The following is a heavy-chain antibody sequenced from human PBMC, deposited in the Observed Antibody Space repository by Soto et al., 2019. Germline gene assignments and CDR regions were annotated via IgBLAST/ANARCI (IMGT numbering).Heavy chain of an antibody. J-gene: IGHJ4*02. CDR3: GRRDSVVTQNFDY. CDR2: IYPGDSDT. D-gene: IGHD2-21*02. Sequence: GESLKISCKASGYSFTSYWIAWVRQMPGKGLEWMGIIYPGDSDTRYSPSFQGQVTISADKSINTASLQWSSLKASDTAMYYCGRRDSVVTQNFDYWGQGTLVTVSS. V-gene: IGHV5-51*01. CDR1: GYSFTSYW.